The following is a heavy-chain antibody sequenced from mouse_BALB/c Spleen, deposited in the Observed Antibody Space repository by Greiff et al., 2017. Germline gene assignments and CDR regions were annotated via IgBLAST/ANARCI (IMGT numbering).Heavy chain of an antibody. Sequence: VQPVGSGPRLVAPSQSLSITCTFSWFSFTSHDISWIRPPPRKGLGWLGVIWTGGGTKYNSAFMSRLSISKDNSKSQVFLKMNSLQTDDTAVYYCVRDWYFDVWGAGTTVTVSS. J-gene: IGHJ1*01. CDR2: IWTGGGT. CDR1: WFSFTSHD. CDR3: VRDWYFDV. V-gene: IGHV2-9-2*01.